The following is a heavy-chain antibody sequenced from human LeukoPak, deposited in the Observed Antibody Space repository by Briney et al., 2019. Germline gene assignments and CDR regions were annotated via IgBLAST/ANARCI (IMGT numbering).Heavy chain of an antibody. J-gene: IGHJ5*02. Sequence: KSSETLSLTCTVSGGSISSYYWSWIRQPPGKGLEWIGYIYYSGSTNYKSSLKSRVTISVDTSKNQFSLKLNSVTAADTAVYYCARGGYYGSGNDFRFDPWGQGTLVTVSS. CDR2: IYYSGST. CDR1: GGSISSYY. CDR3: ARGGYYGSGNDFRFDP. D-gene: IGHD3-10*01. V-gene: IGHV4-59*01.